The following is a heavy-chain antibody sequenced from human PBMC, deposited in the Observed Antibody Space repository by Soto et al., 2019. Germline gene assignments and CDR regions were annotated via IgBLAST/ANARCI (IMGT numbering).Heavy chain of an antibody. V-gene: IGHV3-23*01. J-gene: IGHJ4*02. Sequence: GGSTGLSRAACRVTFCSSAMGWVRKDTGKGLEWVSAISGSGGSTYYADSVKGRFTIARDNSKNTLYLQMNSLRAEDTAVYYCAKRTSGGYDHYFDYWGQGIPVTVS. D-gene: IGHD5-12*01. CDR2: ISGSGGST. CDR1: RVTFCSSA. CDR3: AKRTSGGYDHYFDY.